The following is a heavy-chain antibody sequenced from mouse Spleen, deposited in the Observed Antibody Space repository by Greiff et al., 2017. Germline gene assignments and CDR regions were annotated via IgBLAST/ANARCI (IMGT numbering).Heavy chain of an antibody. CDR3: ARAYYGSSSFAY. V-gene: IGHV1S81*02. CDR2: INPSNGRT. D-gene: IGHD1-1*01. J-gene: IGHJ3*01. Sequence: QVQLQQSGAELVKPGASVKLSCKASGYTFTSYWMHWVKQRPGQGLEWIGEINPSNGRTNYNEKFKSKATLTVDKSSSTAYMQLSSLTSEDSAVYYCARAYYGSSSFAYWGQGTRVTVSA. CDR1: GYTFTSYW.